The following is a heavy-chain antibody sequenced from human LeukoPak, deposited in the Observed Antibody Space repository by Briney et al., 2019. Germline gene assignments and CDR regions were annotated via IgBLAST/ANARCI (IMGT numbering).Heavy chain of an antibody. CDR1: GDSVSIDRVT. V-gene: IGHV6-1*01. CDR3: ARELHGGHFSRFDY. CDR2: TYYRSKWYN. D-gene: IGHD2-21*02. J-gene: IGHJ4*02. Sequence: SQTPSLTCAISGDSVSIDRVTWNWIRQSPSRGLEWLERTYYRSKWYNDYADFVSGRITVNADTSKSQFSLQLNYVTPEDTAVYYCARELHGGHFSRFDYWGQGTLVTVSS.